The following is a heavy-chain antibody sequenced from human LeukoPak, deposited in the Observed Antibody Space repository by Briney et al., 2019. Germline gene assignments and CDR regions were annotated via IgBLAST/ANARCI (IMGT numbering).Heavy chain of an antibody. V-gene: IGHV3-48*04. D-gene: IGHD4-17*01. J-gene: IGHJ4*02. Sequence: GGSLRLSCAASGFTFTTYIMNWVRQAPGKGLEWVSYIGSSGSTIYYADSVKGRFTISRDNAKNSLYLQMNSLRAEDTAVYYCARDYVENEPFDYWGQGTLVTVSS. CDR2: IGSSGSTI. CDR1: GFTFTTYI. CDR3: ARDYVENEPFDY.